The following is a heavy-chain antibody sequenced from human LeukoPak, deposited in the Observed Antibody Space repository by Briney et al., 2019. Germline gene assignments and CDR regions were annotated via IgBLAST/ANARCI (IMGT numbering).Heavy chain of an antibody. CDR3: AKAKASGYYDGMDV. J-gene: IGHJ6*02. CDR2: ISYDGSNK. CDR1: GFTFSSYG. D-gene: IGHD3-3*01. V-gene: IGHV3-30*18. Sequence: GGSLRLSCAASGFTFSSYGMHWVRQAPGKGLEWVAVISYDGSNKYYADSVKGRFTISRDNSKNTLYLQMNSLRAEDTAVYYCAKAKASGYYDGMDVWGQGTTVTVSS.